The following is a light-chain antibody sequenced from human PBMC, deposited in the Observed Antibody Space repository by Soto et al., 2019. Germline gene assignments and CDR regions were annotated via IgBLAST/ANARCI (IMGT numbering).Light chain of an antibody. Sequence: QSVLTQPASVSGSPGQSITISCTGTSSDIGSNNYVSWFQQRPGKAPTLIIYEVSNRPSGVSTHFSGSKSGNTASLTISGLLPEDEAEYYCSSYTTTTRLFGGGTKETVL. CDR2: EVS. CDR3: SSYTTTTRL. CDR1: SSDIGSNNY. V-gene: IGLV2-14*01. J-gene: IGLJ3*02.